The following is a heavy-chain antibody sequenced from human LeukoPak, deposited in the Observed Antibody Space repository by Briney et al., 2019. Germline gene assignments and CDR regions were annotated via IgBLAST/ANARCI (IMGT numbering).Heavy chain of an antibody. CDR3: ARHEAVVPAGNWFDP. D-gene: IGHD2-2*01. CDR2: IYYSGST. Sequence: PSETLSLTCTVSGGSISSNYWSWIRQPPGKGLEWIGYIYYSGSTNYNPSLKSRVTISVVTSKNQFSLKLNSVTAADTAVYYCARHEAVVPAGNWFDPWGQGTLVTVSS. V-gene: IGHV4-59*08. J-gene: IGHJ5*02. CDR1: GGSISSNY.